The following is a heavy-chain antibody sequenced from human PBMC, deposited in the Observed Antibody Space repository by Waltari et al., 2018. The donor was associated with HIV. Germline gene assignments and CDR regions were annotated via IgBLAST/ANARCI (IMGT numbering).Heavy chain of an antibody. CDR3: AKDKDSTVTTIFYYYGMDV. D-gene: IGHD4-17*01. V-gene: IGHV3-30*18. CDR1: GLTLGSSG. CDR2: ISYEGSNK. Sequence: QVQLVESGGGVVQPGRSLRLSCAAAGLTLGSSGMRWARQAPGKGLEWVAVISYEGSNKDYADSVKGRFTISRDNSKNKLYLQMSSLRAEDTAVYYCAKDKDSTVTTIFYYYGMDVWGQGTTVTVSS. J-gene: IGHJ6*02.